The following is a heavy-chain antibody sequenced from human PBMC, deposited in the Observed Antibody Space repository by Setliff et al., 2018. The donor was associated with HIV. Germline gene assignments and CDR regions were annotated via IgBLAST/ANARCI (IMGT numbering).Heavy chain of an antibody. J-gene: IGHJ6*03. CDR3: ARTRSGGSSVYYYYYMDV. D-gene: IGHD2-15*01. CDR2: MNPDSGNT. Sequence: GASVKVSCKAFGYTFINYGISWVRQATGQGLEWMGWMNPDSGNTGSAQNFQGRLTITWNTSISTAYMELGSLGFDDTAVYFCARTRSGGSSVYYYYYMDVWGQGTAVTVSS. V-gene: IGHV1-8*03. CDR1: GYTFINYG.